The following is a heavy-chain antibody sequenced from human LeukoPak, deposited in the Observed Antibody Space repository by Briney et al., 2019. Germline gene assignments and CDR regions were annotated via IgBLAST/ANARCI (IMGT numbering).Heavy chain of an antibody. J-gene: IGHJ4*02. Sequence: GGSLRLSCEASGFTFTTYAMSWVRQAPGKGLEWVSGASGGGTSTFYADSVKGRFTISRGNSKNTLYLQMNNLRDEDTAVYYCATNRSSNWQYYFDYWGQGTLLTVSS. CDR3: ATNRSSNWQYYFDY. V-gene: IGHV3-23*01. CDR2: ASGGGTST. CDR1: GFTFTTYA. D-gene: IGHD1-1*01.